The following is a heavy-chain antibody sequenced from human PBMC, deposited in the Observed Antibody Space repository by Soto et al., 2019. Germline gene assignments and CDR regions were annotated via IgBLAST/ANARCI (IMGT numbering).Heavy chain of an antibody. CDR2: ISRRSHTI. V-gene: IGHV3-48*01. J-gene: IGHJ4*02. D-gene: IGHD3-22*01. Sequence: PGGSLRLSCAASGFTFSSYSMNRFRQAPGKGLERVSYISRRSHTIYYADTVKGRFTISSDNSKNTLYLQMNSLRAEDTAVYYCATIGPVNYYDSSGYPDYWGQGTLVTVSS. CDR1: GFTFSSYS. CDR3: ATIGPVNYYDSSGYPDY.